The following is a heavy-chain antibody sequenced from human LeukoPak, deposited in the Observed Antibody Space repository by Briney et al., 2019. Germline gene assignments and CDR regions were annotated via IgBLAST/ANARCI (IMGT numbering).Heavy chain of an antibody. CDR3: ASEVGDRFDY. V-gene: IGHV4-31*03. Sequence: PSESLSLTCTVSGGSISSGGYYGSGIRDHPGKGLEVIGYIYYSGSTYYNPSLKHRVTISVDTSKTPFSLKLSSVPAADTPVYYCASEVGDRFDYWGQGTLVTVSS. CDR1: GGSISSGGYY. CDR2: IYYSGST. J-gene: IGHJ4*02. D-gene: IGHD3-10*01.